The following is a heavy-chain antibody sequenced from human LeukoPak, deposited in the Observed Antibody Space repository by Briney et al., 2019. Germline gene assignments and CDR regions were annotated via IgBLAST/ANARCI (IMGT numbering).Heavy chain of an antibody. CDR3: ARKKDYGDRSYYFDY. Sequence: PGGSLRLSCAASGFTFDDYGMSWVRQAPGKGLEWVSGINWNGGSTGYADSVKGRFTISRDNAKNSLYLQMNSLRAEDTALYYCARKKDYGDRSYYFDYWGQGTLVTVSS. J-gene: IGHJ4*02. CDR1: GFTFDDYG. CDR2: INWNGGST. D-gene: IGHD4-17*01. V-gene: IGHV3-20*04.